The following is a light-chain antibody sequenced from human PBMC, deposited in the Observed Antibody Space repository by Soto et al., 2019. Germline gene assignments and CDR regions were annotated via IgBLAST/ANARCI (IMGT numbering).Light chain of an antibody. CDR1: SSNIGRNT. V-gene: IGLV1-44*01. CDR3: AAWDDSLSGLYV. CDR2: TNN. J-gene: IGLJ1*01. Sequence: QSVLTQPPSASGTPGQRGIISCSGSSSNIGRNTVNWYQQLPGTAPRLLIYTNNQRPSGVPDRFSGSKSGTSASLALSGLQSDDEADYYCAAWDDSLSGLYVFGTGTKLTVL.